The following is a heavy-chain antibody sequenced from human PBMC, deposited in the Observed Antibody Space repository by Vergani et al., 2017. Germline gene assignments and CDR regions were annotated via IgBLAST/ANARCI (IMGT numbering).Heavy chain of an antibody. CDR3: AGDGSITICGVVTGWFDR. V-gene: IGHV3-7*01. J-gene: IGHJ5*02. Sequence: EVQLVESGGGLVQPGGSLRLSCAASGFTFSSYWMSWVRQAPGKGLEWVANIKQEGSEKYYVDSVKSRFTISRDNTKNSLYLQMNSLRAGDTAVYYCAGDGSITICGVVTGWFDRWGQGTLVTVSS. D-gene: IGHD3-3*01. CDR2: IKQEGSEK. CDR1: GFTFSSYW.